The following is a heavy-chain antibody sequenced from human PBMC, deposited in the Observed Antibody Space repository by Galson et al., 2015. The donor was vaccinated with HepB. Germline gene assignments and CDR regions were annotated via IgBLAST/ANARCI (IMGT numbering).Heavy chain of an antibody. CDR3: ASPHDFWSGAFDY. D-gene: IGHD3-3*01. J-gene: IGHJ4*02. V-gene: IGHV1-3*01. CDR2: INPGNLRT. Sequence: SVKVSCKASGYTFSSFAMHWVRQAPGQSLEWMGWINPGNLRTIYSQKFQGRILITSSKSASTAYMELSSLTSEDTAVYYCASPHDFWSGAFDYWGQGTLVTVSS. CDR1: GYTFSSFA.